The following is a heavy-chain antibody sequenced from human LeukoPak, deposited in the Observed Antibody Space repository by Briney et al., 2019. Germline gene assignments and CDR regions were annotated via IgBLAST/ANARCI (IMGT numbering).Heavy chain of an antibody. D-gene: IGHD3-10*01. CDR3: AKDGLWSTTRYYFDY. Sequence: PGGSLRLSCAASGFTFSSYGMHWVRQAPGKGLEWVAVISYDGSNKYYADFVKGRFTISRDNSKNTLYLQMNSLRAEDTAVYYCAKDGLWSTTRYYFDYWGQGTLVTVSS. CDR1: GFTFSSYG. V-gene: IGHV3-30*18. CDR2: ISYDGSNK. J-gene: IGHJ4*02.